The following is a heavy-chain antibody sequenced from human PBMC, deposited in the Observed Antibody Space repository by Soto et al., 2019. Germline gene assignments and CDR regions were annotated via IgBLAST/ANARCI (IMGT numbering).Heavy chain of an antibody. CDR2: IYYSGST. CDR1: GGSISSGGYC. J-gene: IGHJ4*02. CDR3: ARVNGYSYGYDH. V-gene: IGHV4-31*03. Sequence: SETLSLTCTVSGGSISSGGYCWSWIRQHPGKGLEWIGYIYYSGSTYYNPSLKSRVTISVDTSKNQFSLKLSSVTAADTAVYHCARVNGYSYGYDHWGQGTLVTVSS. D-gene: IGHD5-18*01.